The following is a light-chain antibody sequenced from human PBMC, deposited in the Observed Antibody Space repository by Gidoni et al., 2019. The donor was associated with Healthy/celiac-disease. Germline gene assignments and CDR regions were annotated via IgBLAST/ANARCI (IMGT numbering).Light chain of an antibody. Sequence: EDVLTKSPGTLSLSPGDTATLSCRASQSVSSSYLAWYQQKPGQAPRLLIYGASSRATGIPDRFSCSGSGTDFTLTISRLEPEDFAVYYCQQYGSSPPDTFGQXTKLEIK. CDR3: QQYGSSPPDT. CDR2: GAS. CDR1: QSVSSSY. J-gene: IGKJ2*01. V-gene: IGKV3-20*01.